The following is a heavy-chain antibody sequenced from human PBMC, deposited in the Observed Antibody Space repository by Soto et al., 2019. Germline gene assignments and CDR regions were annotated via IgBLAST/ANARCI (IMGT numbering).Heavy chain of an antibody. V-gene: IGHV1-69*08. CDR1: GGTFSSYT. J-gene: IGHJ4*02. Sequence: QVQLVQSGAEVKKLGSSVKFSCKASGGTFSSYTISWVRQAPGQGLEWMGRIIPILGIANYAQKFQGRVTITADKSTSTAYMQLSSQRSEDTAVYYCARDLGGAYFLAFDYWGQGTLVTVSS. CDR3: ARDLGGAYFLAFDY. D-gene: IGHD3-16*01. CDR2: IIPILGIA.